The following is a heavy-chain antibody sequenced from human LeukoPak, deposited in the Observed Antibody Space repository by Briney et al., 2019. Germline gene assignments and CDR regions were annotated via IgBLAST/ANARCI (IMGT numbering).Heavy chain of an antibody. CDR1: GGTFSSYA. D-gene: IGHD6-6*01. J-gene: IGHJ5*02. CDR2: IIPIFGTA. V-gene: IGHV1-69*05. CDR3: ARSGGIAARRQDWFDP. Sequence: SVKVSCKASGGTFSSYAISWVRHAPGQGLEWMGGIIPIFGTANYAQKFQGRVTITTAESTSTAYMELSSLRCEDTAVYYCARSGGIAARRQDWFDPWGRGTLVTVSS.